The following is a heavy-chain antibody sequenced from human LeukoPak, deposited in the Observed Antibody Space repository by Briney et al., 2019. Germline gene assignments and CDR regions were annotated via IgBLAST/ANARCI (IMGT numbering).Heavy chain of an antibody. D-gene: IGHD6-19*01. CDR2: IKTDGSEK. J-gene: IGHJ4*02. V-gene: IGHV3-7*01. CDR3: ARGLLIAVAGTAFDY. CDR1: GFTFSNYW. Sequence: PGGSLRLSCEGSGFTFSNYWMGWVRQAPGKGLQWVANIKTDGSEKYYVDSVKGRFTISRDNAKNSLYLQMNSLRAEDTAVYYCARGLLIAVAGTAFDYWGQGTLVTVSS.